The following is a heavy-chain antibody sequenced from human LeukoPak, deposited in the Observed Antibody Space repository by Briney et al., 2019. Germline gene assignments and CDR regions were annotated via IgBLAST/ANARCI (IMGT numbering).Heavy chain of an antibody. CDR1: GGSFSGYY. CDR2: INHSGST. V-gene: IGHV4-34*01. Sequence: SETLSLTCAVYGGSFSGYYWSWIRQPPGTGLEWIGEINHSGSTNYNPSLKSRVTISVDTSKNQFSLKLNSVTAADTAVYYCARGDYYGSGSYSRWFDPWGQGTLVTVSS. D-gene: IGHD3-10*01. J-gene: IGHJ5*02. CDR3: ARGDYYGSGSYSRWFDP.